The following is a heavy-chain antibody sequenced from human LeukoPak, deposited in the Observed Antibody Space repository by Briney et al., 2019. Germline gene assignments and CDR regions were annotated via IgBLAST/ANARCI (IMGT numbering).Heavy chain of an antibody. Sequence: GGALRLSCAASGFTFSSYWMSWGRQAPGKGVEGGANIKQEGREKYYVGSGKGRVTISRGNAKNSLYLQMNSLRAEDTAVYYCARALRDIVVVVAATPSGWEQVAYPWSAPWGQGTLVTVSS. CDR3: ARALRDIVVVVAATPSGWEQVAYPWSAP. V-gene: IGHV3-7*01. D-gene: IGHD2-15*01. J-gene: IGHJ5*02. CDR1: GFTFSSYW. CDR2: IKQEGREK.